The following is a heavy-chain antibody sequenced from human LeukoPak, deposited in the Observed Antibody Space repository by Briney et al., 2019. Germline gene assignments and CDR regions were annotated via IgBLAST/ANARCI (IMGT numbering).Heavy chain of an antibody. J-gene: IGHJ4*02. CDR2: ISSGGSDT. CDR1: GFNFASRW. V-gene: IGHV3-74*01. CDR3: ARHFHGKGSLDF. D-gene: IGHD2/OR15-2a*01. Sequence: TGGSLRLSCAASGFNFASRWMHGVRQVPGKGLVWGSRISSGGSDTTYADSVKGRFTISRDNVKKIVYLQMRRLRVEDTAVYYCARHFHGKGSLDFWGQGTLVTVSS.